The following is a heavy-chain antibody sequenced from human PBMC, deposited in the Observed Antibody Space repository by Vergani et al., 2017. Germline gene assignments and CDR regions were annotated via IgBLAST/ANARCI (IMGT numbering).Heavy chain of an antibody. Sequence: EVQRVESGGGLAKPGGSLRLSCAASVFMVRNYWMNWVRQAPGKGLEWVANIKQDGSEKYYVDSVRGRFTISRDNAKNSLYLQMNSLRAEYTAVYHCARPSAPGDYGALDMCSQGTMVTVSS. CDR1: VFMVRNYW. J-gene: IGHJ3*02. V-gene: IGHV3-7*01. D-gene: IGHD4-17*01. CDR2: IKQDGSEK. CDR3: ARPSAPGDYGALDM.